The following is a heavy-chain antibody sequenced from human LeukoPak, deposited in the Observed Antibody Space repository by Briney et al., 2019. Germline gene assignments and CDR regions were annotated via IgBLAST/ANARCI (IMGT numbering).Heavy chain of an antibody. D-gene: IGHD1-26*01. V-gene: IGHV4-30-4*08. J-gene: IGHJ3*02. CDR2: IYNSGST. CDR1: GGSITSGDYF. CDR3: ARVGVGTSDAFEI. Sequence: SETLSLTCIVSGGSITSGDYFWSWIRQAPGKGLEWIGYIYNSGSTYNNPSLKSRSTISRDTSKNQFSLKLYSATAADTAVYFCARVGVGTSDAFEIWGQGTMLTVSS.